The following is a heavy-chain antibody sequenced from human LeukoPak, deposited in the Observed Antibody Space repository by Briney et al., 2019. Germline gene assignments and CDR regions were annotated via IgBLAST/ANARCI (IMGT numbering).Heavy chain of an antibody. CDR2: IYTSGST. CDR1: GGSISSGSYY. V-gene: IGHV4-61*02. J-gene: IGHJ4*02. CDR3: AMRVVYCSGGSCYNYFDY. D-gene: IGHD2-15*01. Sequence: PSQTLSLTCTVSGGSISSGSYYWSWIRQPAGKGLEWIGRIYTSGSTNYNPSLKSRVTISVDTSKNQFSLKLSSVTAADTAVYHCAMRVVYCSGGSCYNYFDYWGQGTLVTVSS.